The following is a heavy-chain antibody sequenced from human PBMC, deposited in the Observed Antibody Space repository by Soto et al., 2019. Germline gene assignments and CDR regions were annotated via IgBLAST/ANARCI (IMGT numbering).Heavy chain of an antibody. J-gene: IGHJ6*02. V-gene: IGHV1-46*01. Sequence: ASVKVSCKASGYTFTSYYMHWVRQAPGQGLEWMGIINPSGGSTSYAQKFQGRVTMTRDTSTSTVYMELSSLRSEDAAVYYCARERQQLGNYYYYGMDVWGQGTTVTVSS. CDR3: ARERQQLGNYYYYGMDV. D-gene: IGHD6-13*01. CDR1: GYTFTSYY. CDR2: INPSGGST.